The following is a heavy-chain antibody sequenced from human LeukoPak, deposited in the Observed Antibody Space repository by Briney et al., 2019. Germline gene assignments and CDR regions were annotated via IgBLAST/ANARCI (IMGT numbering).Heavy chain of an antibody. CDR2: INPNSGGT. J-gene: IGHJ3*02. D-gene: IGHD3-22*01. V-gene: IGHV1-2*02. CDR3: ARDSRYYDSSGYYYFTDAFDI. CDR1: GYTFTGYY. Sequence: ASVKVSCKASGYTFTGYYMHWVRQAPGQGLEEMRWINPNSGGTNYAQKFQGRVTMTRDTSISTAYMELSRLRSDDTAVYYCARDSRYYDSSGYYYFTDAFDIWGQGTMVTVSS.